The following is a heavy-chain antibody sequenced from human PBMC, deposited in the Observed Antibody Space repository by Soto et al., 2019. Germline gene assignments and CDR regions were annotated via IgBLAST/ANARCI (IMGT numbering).Heavy chain of an antibody. CDR3: ARDRGNYASSGPDDH. CDR1: GGTFSSYT. CDR2: IIPFLDIA. J-gene: IGHJ4*02. Sequence: QVQLVQSGAEVKKPGSSMKVSCKASGGTFSSYTISWVRQAPGQGLEWMGRIIPFLDIANYAQKFQGRVTITADKATSTAYMELSSLRSEDTAVYYCARDRGNYASSGPDDHWGQGTLVTVSS. D-gene: IGHD3-22*01. V-gene: IGHV1-69*08.